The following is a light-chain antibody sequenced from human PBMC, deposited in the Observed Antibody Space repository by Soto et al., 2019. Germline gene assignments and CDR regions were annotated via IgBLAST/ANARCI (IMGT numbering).Light chain of an antibody. CDR3: QQYGRSPET. V-gene: IGKV3-20*01. CDR1: QSLTSSY. CDR2: GAS. Sequence: EVVVTLSPCTLSFSPGETATLSCSASQSLTSSYLAWYQQRPGQAPSLLIYGASSRATGIPDRFSGSGSGTDFTLTISRLEPEDFAVYYCQQYGRSPETFGQGTKVDIK. J-gene: IGKJ1*01.